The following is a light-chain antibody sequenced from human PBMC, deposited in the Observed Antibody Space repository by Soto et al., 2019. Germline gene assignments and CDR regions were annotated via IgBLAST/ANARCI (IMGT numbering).Light chain of an antibody. CDR3: QQYGSSPWT. J-gene: IGKJ1*01. CDR1: QSGSSSD. CDR2: GAS. V-gene: IGKV3-20*01. Sequence: EIVLTQSPGTLSLSPGERATLSGMASQSGSSSDLASYQQNHGQAPRLLIYGASSRATGIPDRFSGSGSGKEFTITISRLEPEDFEVYYCQQYGSSPWTFGQGTKVDIK.